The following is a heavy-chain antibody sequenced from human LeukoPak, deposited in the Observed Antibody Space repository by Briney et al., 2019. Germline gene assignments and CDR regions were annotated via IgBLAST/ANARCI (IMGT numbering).Heavy chain of an antibody. CDR3: ARDRGYYGSGSYYTSFDL. CDR1: GFTFSSYW. V-gene: IGHV3-74*01. D-gene: IGHD3-10*01. Sequence: GGSLRLSCAASGFTFSSYWMHWVRQAPGKGLVWVSHINSDGSSTSYADSVKGRFTTSRDNAKNTLYLQMNSLRAEDTAVYYCARDRGYYGSGSYYTSFDLWGRGTLVTVSS. J-gene: IGHJ2*01. CDR2: INSDGSST.